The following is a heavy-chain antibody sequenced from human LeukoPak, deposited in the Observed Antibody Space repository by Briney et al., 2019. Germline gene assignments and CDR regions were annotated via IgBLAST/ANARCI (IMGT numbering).Heavy chain of an antibody. D-gene: IGHD3-3*02. V-gene: IGHV3-23*01. CDR1: GFTFSSHA. CDR2: ISGSGEIT. Sequence: PGGTLRLSCAASGFTFSSHAMSWVLEAPGKGREWVACISGSGEITYYAGPVKGRFTISRDNSRNTMYLQMNSLRAEDTAIYYCAKGPLITAFYYFDYWGQGALVTVSS. J-gene: IGHJ4*02. CDR3: AKGPLITAFYYFDY.